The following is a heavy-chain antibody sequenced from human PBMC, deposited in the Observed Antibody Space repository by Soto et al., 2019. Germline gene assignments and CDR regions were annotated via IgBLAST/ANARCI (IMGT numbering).Heavy chain of an antibody. Sequence: GGSLRLSCAASGFTFSTYAMSWARQAPGKGLEWVSAISGNGSNTYYADSVKGRFTISRDNSKNTLYLQMNSLRAEDTAVYYCARGQQWLLYYFDYWGQGTLVTVSS. V-gene: IGHV3-23*01. CDR3: ARGQQWLLYYFDY. CDR1: GFTFSTYA. D-gene: IGHD6-19*01. J-gene: IGHJ4*02. CDR2: ISGNGSNT.